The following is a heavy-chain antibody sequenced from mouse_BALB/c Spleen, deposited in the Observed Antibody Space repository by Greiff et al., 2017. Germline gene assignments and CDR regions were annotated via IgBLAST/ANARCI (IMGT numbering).Heavy chain of an antibody. Sequence: EVMLVESGGGLVKPGGSLKLSCAASGFTFSSYAMSWVRQTPEKRLEWVATISSGGSYTYYPDSVKGRFTISRDNATNTLYLQMSCLRSEDTAMYYCARGEDYYGSSPYAMDYWGQGTSVTVSS. J-gene: IGHJ4*01. CDR3: ARGEDYYGSSPYAMDY. D-gene: IGHD1-1*01. CDR1: GFTFSSYA. V-gene: IGHV5-9-1*01. CDR2: ISSGGSYT.